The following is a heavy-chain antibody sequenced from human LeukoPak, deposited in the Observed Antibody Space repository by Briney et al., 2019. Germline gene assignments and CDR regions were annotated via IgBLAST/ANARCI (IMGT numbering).Heavy chain of an antibody. J-gene: IGHJ4*02. CDR3: AREEEGGSFDY. D-gene: IGHD3-16*01. CDR2: IKPGGGST. Sequence: GASVKVSCKASGYTFTSYYMHWVRQAPGQGLEWMETIKPGGGSTNYAQKFQGRFTMTRDTSTSTVYMELSSVRSEDTAVYYCAREEEGGSFDYWGQGTLVTVSS. CDR1: GYTFTSYY. V-gene: IGHV1-46*01.